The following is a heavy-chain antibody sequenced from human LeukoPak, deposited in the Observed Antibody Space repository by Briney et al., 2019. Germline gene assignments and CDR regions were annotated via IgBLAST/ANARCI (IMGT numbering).Heavy chain of an antibody. V-gene: IGHV3-11*04. J-gene: IGHJ4*02. Sequence: PGGSLRLSCVASGFTFSDYYMSWIRQSPGKGLERVSYIDPSGDTIYYADSVKGRFTISRDNAKNSLYLRMNSLRAEDTAVYYCARYRGHSTTWRYFFDYWGQRTLVTAPS. CDR2: IDPSGDTI. CDR1: GFTFSDYY. CDR3: ARYRGHSTTWRYFFDY. D-gene: IGHD6-13*01.